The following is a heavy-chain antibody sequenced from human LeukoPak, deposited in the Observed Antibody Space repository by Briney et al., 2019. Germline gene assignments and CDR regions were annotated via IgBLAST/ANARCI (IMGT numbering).Heavy chain of an antibody. J-gene: IGHJ4*02. V-gene: IGHV4-59*07. CDR2: INHSGRS. Sequence: PSDTLSLTCTVSGDSISSYYWSWVRQAPGKGLEWFGYINHSGRSNYNPSLKSQVTISLDSSKNQFSLKLSSVTAADTAMYYCAGGPSQGGSRFNDWGQGTLVTASS. D-gene: IGHD3-16*01. CDR1: GDSISSYY. CDR3: AGGPSQGGSRFND.